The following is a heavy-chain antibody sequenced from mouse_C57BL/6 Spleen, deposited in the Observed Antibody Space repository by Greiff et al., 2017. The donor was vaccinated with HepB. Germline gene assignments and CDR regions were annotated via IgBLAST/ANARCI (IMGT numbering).Heavy chain of an antibody. D-gene: IGHD1-1*01. CDR2: ISNGGGST. CDR1: GFTFSDYY. V-gene: IGHV5-12*01. Sequence: EVKLVESGGGLVQPGGSLKLSCAASGFTFSDYYMYWVRQTPEKRLEWVAYISNGGGSTYYPDTVKGRFTISRDNAKNTLYLQMSRLKSEDTAMYYCARQDYYGSSYDAYWGQGTLVTVSA. J-gene: IGHJ3*01. CDR3: ARQDYYGSSYDAY.